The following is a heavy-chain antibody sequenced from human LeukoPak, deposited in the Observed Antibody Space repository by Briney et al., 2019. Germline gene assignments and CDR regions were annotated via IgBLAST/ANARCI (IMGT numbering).Heavy chain of an antibody. V-gene: IGHV1-8*01. J-gene: IGHJ3*02. CDR2: MNPNSGNT. CDR1: GYTFTSYD. D-gene: IGHD5-18*01. Sequence: ASVTVSCKASGYTFTSYDINWVRQAPGQGLEWMGWMNPNSGNTGYAQKFQGRVTMTRNTSISTAYMELSSLRSEDTAVYYCARVYRGYSYGYPDAFDIWGQGTMVTVSS. CDR3: ARVYRGYSYGYPDAFDI.